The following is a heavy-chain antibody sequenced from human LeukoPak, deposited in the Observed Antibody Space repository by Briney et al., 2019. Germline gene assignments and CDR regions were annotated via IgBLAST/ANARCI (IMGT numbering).Heavy chain of an antibody. Sequence: SETLSLTCTVSGGSISSGSYYWSWIRQPAGKGLEWIGRIYTSGSTNYNPSLKSRVTISVDTSKNQFSLKLSSVTAADTAVYYCARVPRDGYNTGAFDIWGQGTTVTVSS. CDR3: ARVPRDGYNTGAFDI. D-gene: IGHD5-24*01. V-gene: IGHV4-61*02. J-gene: IGHJ3*02. CDR2: IYTSGST. CDR1: GGSISSGSYY.